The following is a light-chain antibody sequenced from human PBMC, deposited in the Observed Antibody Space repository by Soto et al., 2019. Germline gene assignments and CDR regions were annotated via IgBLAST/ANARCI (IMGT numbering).Light chain of an antibody. CDR2: DAS. CDR1: QSISTF. V-gene: IGKV1-5*01. CDR3: QQYYSYPIT. J-gene: IGKJ5*01. Sequence: DIQMTQSPSTLSASAGDTVTITCRASQSISTFLAWYQQKPGKAPKLLIFDASSLKSGVPSRFSGSGSGTEFTLTISSLQPDDFATYYCQQYYSYPITFGQGTRLEI.